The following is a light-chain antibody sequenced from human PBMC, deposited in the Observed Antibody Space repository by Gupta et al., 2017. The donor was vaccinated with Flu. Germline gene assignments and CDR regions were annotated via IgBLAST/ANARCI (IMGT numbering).Light chain of an antibody. CDR1: SSDVGGYQY. V-gene: IGLV2-14*03. CDR2: EVN. J-gene: IGLJ3*02. CDR3: CSVTTSNTWV. Sequence: QSALTQPASVSGSPGQSITISCTGTSSDVGGYQYVAWYQQHPDKAPKLMIYEVNSRPAGVSSRFSGAKSGNTASLTISGLQADDEADYYCCSVTTSNTWVFGGGTKVTVL.